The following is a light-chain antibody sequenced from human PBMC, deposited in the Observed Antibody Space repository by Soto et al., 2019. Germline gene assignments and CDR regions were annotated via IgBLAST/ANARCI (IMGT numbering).Light chain of an antibody. Sequence: QSVLTQPPSASGSPGQSVAISCTGTSSDVVGYNYVSWYQQHPGKAPKLMIYEVNKRPSGVPDRFSGSKSGNTASLTVSGVQAEDEADYYCSSYAGSSNVFGTGTKVTVL. CDR3: SSYAGSSNV. J-gene: IGLJ1*01. CDR1: SSDVVGYNY. V-gene: IGLV2-8*01. CDR2: EVN.